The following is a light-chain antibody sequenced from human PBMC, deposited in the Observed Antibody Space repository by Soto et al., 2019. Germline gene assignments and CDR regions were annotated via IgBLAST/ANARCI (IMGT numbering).Light chain of an antibody. J-gene: IGLJ1*01. CDR2: DVS. Sequence: QSALTQPSSLSGAPGQSINITCPGNSSDVCGYNYVSWYQHHPGKAPKLIIYDVSNRPSGVSNPFSGSKSGNTASLTISGLQPEDEADYYCSSYTTSNTRQIVFGTGTKVTVL. CDR1: SSDVCGYNY. V-gene: IGLV2-14*03. CDR3: SSYTTSNTRQIV.